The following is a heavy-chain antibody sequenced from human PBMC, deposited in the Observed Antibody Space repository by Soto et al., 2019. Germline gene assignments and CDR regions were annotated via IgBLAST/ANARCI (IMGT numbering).Heavy chain of an antibody. CDR2: IGGRGGST. Sequence: EVQLLESGGGLVQPGGSLRLSCAASGFTFSNSAMSWVRQAPGKGLEWVSAIGGRGGSTYYADSVKGRFTITRDDSKNRLYLQMSSRRADNTGLYYCAKYTGRGGGGVSDYWGQGHRVNVSS. J-gene: IGHJ4*02. CDR3: AKYTGRGGGGVSDY. D-gene: IGHD2-21*01. CDR1: GFTFSNSA. V-gene: IGHV3-23*01.